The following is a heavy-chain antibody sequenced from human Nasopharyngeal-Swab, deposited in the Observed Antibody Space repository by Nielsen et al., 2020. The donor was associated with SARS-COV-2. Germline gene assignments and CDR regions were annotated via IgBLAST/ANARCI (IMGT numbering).Heavy chain of an antibody. CDR3: AKMAGYSSSWYGSSLIDY. Sequence: GESLKISCAASGFTFSSYGMHWVRQAPGKGLEWVAVIWYDGSNKYYADSVKGRFTISRDNSKNTLYLQMNSLRAEDTAVYYCAKMAGYSSSWYGSSLIDYWGQGTLVTVSS. V-gene: IGHV3-30*02. CDR1: GFTFSSYG. D-gene: IGHD6-13*01. CDR2: IWYDGSNK. J-gene: IGHJ4*02.